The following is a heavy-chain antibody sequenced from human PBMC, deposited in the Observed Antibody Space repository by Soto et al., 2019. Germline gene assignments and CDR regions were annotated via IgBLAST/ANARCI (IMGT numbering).Heavy chain of an antibody. J-gene: IGHJ4*02. CDR1: GGSISSGGYY. CDR3: ARPTGNRFDS. Sequence: QVQLQESGPGLVKASQTLSLTCTVSGGSISSGGYYWSWIRQHPGKGLEWIGYVHNSGSTYYNPSVKIRATILMDTSKNQFSLRLTSVTAADTAVYYCARPTGNRFDSWGQGSLVTVSS. D-gene: IGHD1-1*01. V-gene: IGHV4-31*03. CDR2: VHNSGST.